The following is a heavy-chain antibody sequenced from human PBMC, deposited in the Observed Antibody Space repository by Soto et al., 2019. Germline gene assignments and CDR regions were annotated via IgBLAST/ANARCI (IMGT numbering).Heavy chain of an antibody. J-gene: IGHJ6*02. CDR2: IIPIFGTA. CDR1: GGTFSSYA. V-gene: IGHV1-69*13. CDR3: ARENGLGYDYGMDV. Sequence: SVKVSCKASGGTFSSYASSWVRQAPGQGLEWMGGIIPIFGTANYAQKFQGRVTITADESTSTAYMELSSLRSEDTAVYYCARENGLGYDYGMDVWGQGTTVTVSS. D-gene: IGHD2-2*01.